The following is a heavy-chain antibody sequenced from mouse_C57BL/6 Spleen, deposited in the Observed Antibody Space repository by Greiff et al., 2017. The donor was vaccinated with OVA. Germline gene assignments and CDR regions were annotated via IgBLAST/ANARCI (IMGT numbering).Heavy chain of an antibody. V-gene: IGHV2-2*01. D-gene: IGHD1-1*01. Sequence: QVQLKESGPGLVQPSQSLSITCTVSGFSLTSYGVHWVRQSPGKGLEWLGVIWSGGSTDYNAAFISRLSISKDNSKSQVFFKMNSLQADDTAIYYCARADGSSFPNYYAMDYWGQGTSVTVSS. CDR2: IWSGGST. J-gene: IGHJ4*01. CDR1: GFSLTSYG. CDR3: ARADGSSFPNYYAMDY.